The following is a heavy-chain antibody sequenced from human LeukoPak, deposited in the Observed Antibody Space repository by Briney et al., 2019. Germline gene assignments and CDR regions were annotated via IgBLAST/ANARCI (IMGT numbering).Heavy chain of an antibody. CDR3: ARDTAMAPNWYFDL. CDR2: ISAYNGNT. CDR1: GYTFTSYG. D-gene: IGHD5-18*01. V-gene: IGHV1-18*01. Sequence: ASVKVSCKASGYTFTSYGISWVRQAPGQGLEWMGLISAYNGNTNYAQKLQGRVTMTTDTSTSTAYMELRSLRSDDTAVYYCARDTAMAPNWYFDLWGRGTLVTVSS. J-gene: IGHJ2*01.